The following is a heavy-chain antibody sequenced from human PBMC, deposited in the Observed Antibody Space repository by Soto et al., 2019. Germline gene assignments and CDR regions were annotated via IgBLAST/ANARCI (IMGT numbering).Heavy chain of an antibody. CDR1: GGTFSSYA. V-gene: IGHV1-69*01. D-gene: IGHD2-2*01. CDR3: ARSQGSSTSLEIYYCYYYGMDV. CDR2: IIPISGTA. Sequence: QVQLVQSGAEVKKPGSSVKVSCKASGGTFSSYAISWVRQAPGQGLEWMGGIIPISGTANYAPKCQGRVTITADESTSTAYMELSSLRSEDTAVYYCARSQGSSTSLEIYYCYYYGMDVWGQGTTVTVSS. J-gene: IGHJ6*02.